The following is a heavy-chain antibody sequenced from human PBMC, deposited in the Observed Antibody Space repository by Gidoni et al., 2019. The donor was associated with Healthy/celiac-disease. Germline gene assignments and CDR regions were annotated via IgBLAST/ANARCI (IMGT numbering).Heavy chain of an antibody. Sequence: QVQLVQSGAAVKTPGSSVKVSCKASGGTFLSYAISWVRQAPGQGLEWMGGIIPIFGTANYAQKFQGRVTITADKSTSTAYMELSSLRAEDTAVYYCARRSGDYYYYGMDVWGQGTTVTVSS. D-gene: IGHD2-15*01. CDR3: ARRSGDYYYYGMDV. J-gene: IGHJ6*02. CDR2: IIPIFGTA. CDR1: GGTFLSYA. V-gene: IGHV1-69*06.